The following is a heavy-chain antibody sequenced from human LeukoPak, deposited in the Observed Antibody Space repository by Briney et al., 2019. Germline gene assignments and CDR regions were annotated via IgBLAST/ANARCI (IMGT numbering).Heavy chain of an antibody. CDR2: ISAYNGNT. CDR3: ARDMGQLRFGEFLHSLDY. CDR1: GYTFTSYG. Sequence: ASVKVSCKASGYTFTSYGISWVRQAPGQGLEWMGWISAYNGNTNYAQKLQGRVTMTTDTSTSTAYMELRSLRSDDTAVYYCARDMGQLRFGEFLHSLDYWGQGTLVTVSS. V-gene: IGHV1-18*01. D-gene: IGHD3-10*01. J-gene: IGHJ4*02.